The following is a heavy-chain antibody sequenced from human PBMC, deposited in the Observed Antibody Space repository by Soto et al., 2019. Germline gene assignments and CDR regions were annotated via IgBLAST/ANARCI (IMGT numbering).Heavy chain of an antibody. D-gene: IGHD1-26*01. CDR2: IYYSGST. CDR1: GGSITSSSYY. V-gene: IGHV4-39*01. J-gene: IGHJ5*02. Sequence: QLHLRESGPGLVKPSETLSLTCTVSGGSITSSSYYWGWIQQPPGKGLEWIGSIYYSGSTYYNPSLKSRVTISVVTSKNQFSLKLSSVTAADTAVYYCATQEVGGSYVYTFDPWGQGTLVTVSS. CDR3: ATQEVGGSYVYTFDP.